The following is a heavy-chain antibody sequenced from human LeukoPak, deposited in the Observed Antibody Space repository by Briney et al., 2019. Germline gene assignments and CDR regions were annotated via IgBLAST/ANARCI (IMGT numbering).Heavy chain of an antibody. D-gene: IGHD3-10*01. CDR2: ISDSGYST. V-gene: IGHV3-23*01. CDR1: GFTFSNYA. J-gene: IGHJ4*02. Sequence: GGSLRLSCAASGFTFSNYAMSWVRQAPGKGLEWVSAISDSGYSTYYADSVKGRFTISRDNSKNTLYLQMNSLRAEDTAVYYCAKDTGYYGSGSYYNSWGQGTLVTVSS. CDR3: AKDTGYYGSGSYYNS.